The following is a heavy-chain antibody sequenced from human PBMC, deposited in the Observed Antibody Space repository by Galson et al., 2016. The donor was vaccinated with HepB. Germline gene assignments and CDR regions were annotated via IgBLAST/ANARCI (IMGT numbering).Heavy chain of an antibody. J-gene: IGHJ6*02. CDR1: GFSFSACW. CDR2: IKQDGSEK. Sequence: SLRLSCAASGFSFSACWMSWVRQSPGKGLALVANIKQDGSEKYYVDSVKGRFTISRDNARNSLFLQVNGLRADDTAVYYCARDRLTSVTRHWTGATYSYYGIDVWGQGTTVTVSS. CDR3: ARDRLTSVTRHWTGATYSYYGIDV. D-gene: IGHD4-17*01. V-gene: IGHV3-7*03.